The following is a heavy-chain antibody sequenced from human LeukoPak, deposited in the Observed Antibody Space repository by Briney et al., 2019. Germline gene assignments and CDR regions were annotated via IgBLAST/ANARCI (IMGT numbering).Heavy chain of an antibody. CDR2: ISSSSSYI. CDR1: GFTFSSYS. V-gene: IGHV3-21*01. CDR3: ARDLQYYDFWSGYSSPPAHYGMDV. D-gene: IGHD3-3*01. J-gene: IGHJ6*02. Sequence: GGSLRLSCAASGFTFSSYSMNWVRQAPGKGLEWVSSISSSSSYIYYADSVKGRFTISRDNAKNSLYLQMNSLRAEDTAVYYCARDLQYYDFWSGYSSPPAHYGMDVWGQGTTVTVSS.